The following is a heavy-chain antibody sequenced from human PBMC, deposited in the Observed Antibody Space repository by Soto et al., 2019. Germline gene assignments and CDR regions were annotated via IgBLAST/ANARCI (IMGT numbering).Heavy chain of an antibody. D-gene: IGHD4-17*01. CDR3: AKDQSTVTTLYVSQTSFDC. CDR1: GFTFSSYG. CDR2: ISYDGSNK. J-gene: IGHJ4*02. Sequence: QVQLVESGGGVVQPGRSLRLSCAASGFTFSSYGMHWVRQAPGKGLEWVAVISYDGSNKYYADSVKGRFTISRDNSKNTVYLQMNSLRVEDTAVYYCAKDQSTVTTLYVSQTSFDCWGQGTLVTVSS. V-gene: IGHV3-30*18.